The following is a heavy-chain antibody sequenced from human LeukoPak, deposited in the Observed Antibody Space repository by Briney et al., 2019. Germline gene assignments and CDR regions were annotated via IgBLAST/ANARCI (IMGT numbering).Heavy chain of an antibody. V-gene: IGHV3-7*05. CDR3: SRDFGPHDY. CDR1: GFTFSSHW. CDR2: IKQDGSEK. D-gene: IGHD3-10*01. Sequence: HPGGSLRLSCAASGFTFSSHWMSWVRQAPGKGLEWVANIKQDGSEKYYVDSVGGRFTISRDNAKNSLSLQMNSLRAEDTAVYFCSRDFGPHDYWGQRTLVTVSS. J-gene: IGHJ4*02.